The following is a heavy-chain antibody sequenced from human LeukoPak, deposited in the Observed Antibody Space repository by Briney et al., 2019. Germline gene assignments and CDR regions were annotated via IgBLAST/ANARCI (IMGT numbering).Heavy chain of an antibody. V-gene: IGHV1-69*13. CDR1: GGSFSSSA. CDR3: ASDSAKMATSFFDAFDI. CDR2: IGPIFATA. D-gene: IGHD5-24*01. J-gene: IGHJ3*02. Sequence: VKLSSKASGGSFSSSAISWGRQARGPPLEWMGGIGPIFATANYAQKFPGRVTITADESRSTAYMELSRLRSEDTAVYYCASDSAKMATSFFDAFDIWGQGTMVTVSS.